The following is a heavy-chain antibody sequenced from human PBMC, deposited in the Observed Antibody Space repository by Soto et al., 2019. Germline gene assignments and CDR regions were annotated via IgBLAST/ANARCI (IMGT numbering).Heavy chain of an antibody. J-gene: IGHJ5*02. V-gene: IGHV4-59*01. Sequence: SETLSLTCSVSGGSISRYYWSWIRQPPGKGLEWIGYAYYSGDTGYNPSLKSRVTMAVDTSKSQVSLKLSSVTAADTAVYYCARDRSTYGGGGTGEVKENWFDPWGQGALVTVSS. D-gene: IGHD2-8*01. CDR2: AYYSGDT. CDR1: GGSISRYY. CDR3: ARDRSTYGGGGTGEVKENWFDP.